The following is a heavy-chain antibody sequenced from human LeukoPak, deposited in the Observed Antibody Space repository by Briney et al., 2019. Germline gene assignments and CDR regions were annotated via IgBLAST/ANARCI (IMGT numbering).Heavy chain of an antibody. J-gene: IGHJ5*02. CDR2: INPNSGGT. V-gene: IGHV1-2*02. CDR1: GYTFTGYY. CDR3: AREAVTISALVRTQTTKRPHRFDP. D-gene: IGHD3-3*01. Sequence: ASVKVSCKASGYTFTGYYMHWVRQAPGQGLEWMGWINPNSGGTNYAQKFQGRVTMTRDTSISTAYMELSSLRSEDTAVYYCAREAVTISALVRTQTTKRPHRFDPWGQGTLVTVSS.